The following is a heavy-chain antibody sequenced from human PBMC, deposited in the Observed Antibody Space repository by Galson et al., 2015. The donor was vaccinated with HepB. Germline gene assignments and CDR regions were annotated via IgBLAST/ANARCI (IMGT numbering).Heavy chain of an antibody. V-gene: IGHV7-4-1*02. CDR3: ARDFHRFFTSSGWYHRLPNGRVQSGYYGMDV. Sequence: SVKVSCKASGYTFTSYAMNWVRQAPGQGLEWTGWINTNTGNPTYAQGFTGRFVFSLDTSVSTAYLQISSLKAEDTAVYYCARDFHRFFTSSGWYHRLPNGRVQSGYYGMDVWGQGTTVTVSS. J-gene: IGHJ6*02. CDR1: GYTFTSYA. D-gene: IGHD6-19*01. CDR2: INTNTGNP.